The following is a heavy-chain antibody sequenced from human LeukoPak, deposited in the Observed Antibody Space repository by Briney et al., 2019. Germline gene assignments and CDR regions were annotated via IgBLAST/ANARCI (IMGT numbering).Heavy chain of an antibody. Sequence: QPGGSLRLSCAASGFTFSSYAMSWVRQAPGKGLEWVSAISGSGGSTYYADSVKGRFTISRDNSKNTLYLQMNSLRAEDTAVYYCARDTRGHRPDTNSQYRWFDPWGQGTLATVSS. J-gene: IGHJ5*02. V-gene: IGHV3-23*01. CDR2: ISGSGGST. CDR3: ARDTRGHRPDTNSQYRWFDP. CDR1: GFTFSSYA. D-gene: IGHD1-1*01.